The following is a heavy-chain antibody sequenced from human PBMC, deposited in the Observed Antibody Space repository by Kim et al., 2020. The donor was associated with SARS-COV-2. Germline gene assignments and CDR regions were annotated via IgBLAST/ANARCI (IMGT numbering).Heavy chain of an antibody. CDR1: GFTFNSYV. J-gene: IGHJ6*02. D-gene: IGHD2-2*01. V-gene: IGHV3-30*18. Sequence: GGSLRLSCAASGFTFNSYVMHWVRQAPGKGLEWVAVISYDGSNKYYADSVKGRFTISRDNSKNTLYLQMNSLRAEDTAVYYCAKVPQDIVVVPYYYGMDVXGQGTTVTVSS. CDR2: ISYDGSNK. CDR3: AKVPQDIVVVPYYYGMDV.